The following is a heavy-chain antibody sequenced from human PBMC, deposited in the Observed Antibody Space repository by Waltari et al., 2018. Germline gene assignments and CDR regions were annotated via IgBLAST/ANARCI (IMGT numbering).Heavy chain of an antibody. J-gene: IGHJ4*02. CDR1: GGSFSGYY. D-gene: IGHD2-15*01. V-gene: IGHV4-34*01. Sequence: QVQLQQWGAGLLKPSETLSLTCAVYGGSFSGYYWSWIRQPPGKGLEWIGEINHSGSTNYNPSLKSGVTRSVDTSKNQFSLKLSSVTAADTAVYYCAGRPWPGGFDYWGQGTLVTVSS. CDR3: AGRPWPGGFDY. CDR2: INHSGST.